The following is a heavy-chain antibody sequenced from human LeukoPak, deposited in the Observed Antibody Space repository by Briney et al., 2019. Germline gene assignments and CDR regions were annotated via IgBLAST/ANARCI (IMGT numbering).Heavy chain of an antibody. CDR1: VGSIRGYQ. D-gene: IGHD3-3*01. CDR2: IYDSGSA. Sequence: SETLSLTCAVSVGSIRGYQWSWIRQPPGKGLEWIGFIYDSGSANYKSSLKSRVTMTVDTSKNQFSLKLNSVSSADTAGYYCARVLQNYYHMDVWGKGTTVTVSS. J-gene: IGHJ6*03. V-gene: IGHV4-59*01. CDR3: ARVLQNYYHMDV.